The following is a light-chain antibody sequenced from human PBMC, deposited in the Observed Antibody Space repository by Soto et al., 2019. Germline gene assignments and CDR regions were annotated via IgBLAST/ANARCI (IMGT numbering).Light chain of an antibody. Sequence: QSALTQPASVSGSPGQSITISCTGTSSDVGDYNDVSWYQQHPGKAPKLMIYEVSNRPSGVSNRFSGSKSGNTASLTISGLQAEDEADYYCSSYTTSSTLFGGGTQLTVL. V-gene: IGLV2-14*01. CDR1: SSDVGDYND. J-gene: IGLJ3*02. CDR3: SSYTTSSTL. CDR2: EVS.